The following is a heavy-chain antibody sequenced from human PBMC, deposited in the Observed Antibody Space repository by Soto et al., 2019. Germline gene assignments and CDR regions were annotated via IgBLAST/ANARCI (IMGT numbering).Heavy chain of an antibody. V-gene: IGHV3-64D*09. CDR2: INSKGGRT. Sequence: GGSLRLSCSASGFTFSSYSMHWVRQAPGKGLEYVSAINSKGGRTYYADSLKGRFTISRDNSKNTVYLQMSSRRAEDTSVYLCVKERQVEGLTGDKFDAFDIGGQGTRVTVSS. CDR3: VKERQVEGLTGDKFDAFDI. J-gene: IGHJ3*02. D-gene: IGHD7-27*01. CDR1: GFTFSSYS.